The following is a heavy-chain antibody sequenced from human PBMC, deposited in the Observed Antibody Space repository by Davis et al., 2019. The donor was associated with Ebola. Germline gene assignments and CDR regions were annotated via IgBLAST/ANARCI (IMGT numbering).Heavy chain of an antibody. CDR2: IYFDGST. J-gene: IGHJ5*02. Sequence: MPSEPLSLTCTLPGDSITNNHHYWAWIRQPPGKGLEWIGTIYFDGSTYYNPSLKSRVTISLDTSKNQFSLRLNSVTAADTAVYSCARQDRWFEKLAAWFDPWGQGALVTVSS. CDR1: GDSITNNHHY. V-gene: IGHV4-39*01. CDR3: ARQDRWFEKLAAWFDP. D-gene: IGHD3-10*01.